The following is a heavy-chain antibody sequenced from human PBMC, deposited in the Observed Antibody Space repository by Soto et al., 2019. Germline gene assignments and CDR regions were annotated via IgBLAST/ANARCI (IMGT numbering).Heavy chain of an antibody. V-gene: IGHV2-5*01. D-gene: IGHD3-3*01. Sequence: QITLKESGPTLVKPTQTLTLTCTFSGFSLSTSGVGVGWIRQPPGKALEWLALIYWNDDKRYSPSLKSRLTITKGTSKIQVVLTMTNMDPVDTATYYCARTDRSHRITIFVYWCQGTLVTVSS. J-gene: IGHJ4*02. CDR3: ARTDRSHRITIFVY. CDR1: GFSLSTSGVG. CDR2: IYWNDDK.